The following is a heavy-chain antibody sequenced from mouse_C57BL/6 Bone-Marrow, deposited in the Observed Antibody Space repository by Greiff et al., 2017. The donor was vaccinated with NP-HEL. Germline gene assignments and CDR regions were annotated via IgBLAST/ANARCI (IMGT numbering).Heavy chain of an antibody. CDR3: ASGDYYAMDY. CDR2: IDPSDSYT. J-gene: IGHJ4*01. V-gene: IGHV1-69*01. CDR1: GYTFTSYW. Sequence: QVQLQQPGAELVMPGASVKLSCKASGYTFTSYWMHWVKQRPGQGLEWIGEIDPSDSYTNYTQKFKGKSTLTVDKSSSTAYMQLSSLTSEDSAVYYCASGDYYAMDYWGQGTSVTVSS.